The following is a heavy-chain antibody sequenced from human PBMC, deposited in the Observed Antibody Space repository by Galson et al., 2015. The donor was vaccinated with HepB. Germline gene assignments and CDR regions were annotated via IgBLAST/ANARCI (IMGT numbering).Heavy chain of an antibody. J-gene: IGHJ4*02. CDR2: IIPIFGTA. CDR1: GGTFSSYA. V-gene: IGHV1-69*13. D-gene: IGHD6-19*01. Sequence: SVKVSCKASGGTFSSYAISWVRQAPGQGLEWMGGIIPIFGTANYAQKFQGRVTITADESTSTAYMELSSLRSEDTAVYYCARKGYSSGWYEYYFDYWGQGTLVTVSS. CDR3: ARKGYSSGWYEYYFDY.